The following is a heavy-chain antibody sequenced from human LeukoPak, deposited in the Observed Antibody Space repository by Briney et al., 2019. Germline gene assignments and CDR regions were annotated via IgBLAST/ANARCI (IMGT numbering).Heavy chain of an antibody. D-gene: IGHD2-21*02. CDR2: IYYSGST. J-gene: IGHJ4*02. CDR3: ARHNKIGGVTAIRVWDY. CDR1: GGSISSGDYY. Sequence: SETLSLTCTVSGGSISSGDYYWSWIRQPPGKGLEWIGYIYYSGSTNYNPSLKSRVTISVDTSKNQFSLKLSSVTAADTAVYYCARHNKIGGVTAIRVWDYWGQGTLVTVSS. V-gene: IGHV4-61*08.